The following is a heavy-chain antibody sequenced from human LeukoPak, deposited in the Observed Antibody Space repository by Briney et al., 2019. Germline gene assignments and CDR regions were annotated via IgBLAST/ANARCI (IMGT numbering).Heavy chain of an antibody. V-gene: IGHV1-69*13. CDR3: GRVGGYYDSSGYSA. CDR2: IIPIFGTA. D-gene: IGHD3-22*01. CDR1: GGTFSSYA. J-gene: IGHJ5*02. Sequence: ASVKVSCKASGGTFSSYAISWVRQAPGQGLEWMGGIIPIFGTANYAQKFQGRVTITADESTSTAYMELSSLRSEDTAVYYCGRVGGYYDSSGYSAWGQGTLVTVSS.